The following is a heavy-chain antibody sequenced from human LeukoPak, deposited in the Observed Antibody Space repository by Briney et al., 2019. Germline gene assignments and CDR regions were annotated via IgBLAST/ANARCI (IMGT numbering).Heavy chain of an antibody. Sequence: GGSLRLSCAASGNTFSTYGMHWVRQAPGKGLEWVAFIRFDGGNKYSADSVRGRFTISRDNSRNTLYLQMNSLRVEDTAVYYCARTPYCSSTCYGNFDYWGQGTLVTVSS. CDR1: GNTFSTYG. D-gene: IGHD2-2*01. J-gene: IGHJ4*02. CDR2: IRFDGGNK. CDR3: ARTPYCSSTCYGNFDY. V-gene: IGHV3-30*02.